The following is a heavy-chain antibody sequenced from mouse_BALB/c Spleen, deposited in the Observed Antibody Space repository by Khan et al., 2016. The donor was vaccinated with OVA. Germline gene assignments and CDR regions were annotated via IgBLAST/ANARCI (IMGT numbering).Heavy chain of an antibody. CDR3: ASSGYGGFAY. V-gene: IGHV1-26*01. J-gene: IGHJ3*01. D-gene: IGHD3-1*01. Sequence: EVQLQQSGPELVKPGASMKISCKASGYSFTDYTMNWVKQSHGKNLEWIGLINPYNGDTNYNKKFKGKATLTVDKSSRTAYMELLSLASDDSAVYYCASSGYGGFAYWGQGTLVTVSA. CDR1: GYSFTDYT. CDR2: INPYNGDT.